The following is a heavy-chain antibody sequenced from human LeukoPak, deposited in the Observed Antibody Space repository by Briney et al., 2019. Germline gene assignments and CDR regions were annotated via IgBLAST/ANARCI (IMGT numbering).Heavy chain of an antibody. V-gene: IGHV3-21*01. CDR2: ISSSGNYI. CDR1: GFAFSTVW. D-gene: IGHD2-15*01. Sequence: GGSLRLSCATSGFAFSTVWMSWVRQAPGKGLEWVSSISSSGNYISYADSVKGRFTISRDNAKNSLSLQMNSLRAEDTAVFYCSRTGYFDIWGQGTMVTVSS. CDR3: SRTGYFDI. J-gene: IGHJ3*02.